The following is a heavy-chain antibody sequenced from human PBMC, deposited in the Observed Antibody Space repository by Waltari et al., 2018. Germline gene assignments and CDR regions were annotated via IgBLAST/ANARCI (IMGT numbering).Heavy chain of an antibody. CDR1: GFSFSYRW. Sequence: EVQLVESGGGLVKPGGSLRLSCAASGFSFSYRWMSWVRQTPGKGMEGVGKIKSNIEGGTTEEAAPVKGRVTISRDESENTVYLQMNSLKTEDTAVYYCVTVTGPSKGYYGMDVWGQGTTVTVSS. D-gene: IGHD4-4*01. V-gene: IGHV3-15*01. J-gene: IGHJ6*02. CDR2: IKSNIEGGTT. CDR3: VTVTGPSKGYYGMDV.